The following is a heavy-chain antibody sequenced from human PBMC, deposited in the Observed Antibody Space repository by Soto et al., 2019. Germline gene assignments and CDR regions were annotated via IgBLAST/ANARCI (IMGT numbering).Heavy chain of an antibody. D-gene: IGHD7-27*01. CDR2: MSPKSGDT. Sequence: QVQLVQSGAEVKKPGASVKVSCKASGYTFTSNDINWVRQATGQGFEWMGWMSPKSGDTGDAQKFQGRVTMTRDTTKSKAYMELSSLRSEDTAVYYCAGGPPNWGFDFWGQGTLVTVPS. J-gene: IGHJ4*02. V-gene: IGHV1-8*01. CDR3: AGGPPNWGFDF. CDR1: GYTFTSND.